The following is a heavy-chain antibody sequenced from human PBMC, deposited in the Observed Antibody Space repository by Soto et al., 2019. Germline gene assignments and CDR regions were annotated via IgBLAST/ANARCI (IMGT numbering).Heavy chain of an antibody. D-gene: IGHD2-15*01. V-gene: IGHV1-18*01. CDR2: VSVPSVDT. J-gene: IGHJ4*02. Sequence: QVQLVQSGAEVKEPGASVKVSCKASGYSFSSFGISWVRQAPGQGLEWVGWVSVPSVDTGAAQNFQGRVTVTTDTSTSTAYLEVGSLRSDDTAVYYCARTCRSGGSCYLEYWGEGTLVTVSS. CDR3: ARTCRSGGSCYLEY. CDR1: GYSFSSFG.